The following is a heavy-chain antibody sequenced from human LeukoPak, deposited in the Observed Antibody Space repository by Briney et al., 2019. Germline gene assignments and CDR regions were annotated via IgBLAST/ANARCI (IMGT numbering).Heavy chain of an antibody. CDR3: ARGGLAARLPDWFDP. Sequence: GGSLRLSCAASGFTFNTYWMHWVRQAPGKGLVWVSRIDSDGSSTNYADSVEGRFTISRDNAKSTLYLQMNSLRAEDTAVYYCARGGLAARLPDWFDPWGQGTLVTVSS. CDR2: IDSDGSST. CDR1: GFTFNTYW. J-gene: IGHJ5*02. D-gene: IGHD6-6*01. V-gene: IGHV3-74*01.